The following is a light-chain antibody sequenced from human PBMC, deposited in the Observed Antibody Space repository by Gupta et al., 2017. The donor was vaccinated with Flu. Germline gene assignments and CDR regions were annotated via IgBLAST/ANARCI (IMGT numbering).Light chain of an antibody. V-gene: IGLV2-14*04. CDR3: SSYKSGRTLGVA. J-gene: IGLJ2*01. Sequence: TISCTGTTSDVGGYNSVAWYQQRPGKDPKLMMDYGSNRPSGISNRFSGAKYCNKASLITSGRQDEDEADDYCSSYKSGRTLGVAFGGGTKLTVL. CDR1: TSDVGGYNS. CDR2: YGS.